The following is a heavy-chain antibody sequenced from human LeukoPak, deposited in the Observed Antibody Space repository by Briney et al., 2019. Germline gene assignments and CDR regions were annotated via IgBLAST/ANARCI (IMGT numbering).Heavy chain of an antibody. J-gene: IGHJ6*02. CDR2: VNRDGSET. CDR3: ARNNGMDV. V-gene: IGHV3-7*03. CDR1: GFTFDDYA. Sequence: GGSLRLSCAASGFTFDDYAMHWVRQAPGRGPEWVANVNRDGSETYYLDSVKGRFTISKDNAKNSLYLQMNSLRAEDTALYHCARNNGMDVWGQGTTVIVSS.